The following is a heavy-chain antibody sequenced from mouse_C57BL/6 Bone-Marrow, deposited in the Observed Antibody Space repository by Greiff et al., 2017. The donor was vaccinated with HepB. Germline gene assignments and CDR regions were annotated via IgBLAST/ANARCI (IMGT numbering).Heavy chain of an antibody. D-gene: IGHD1-1*01. V-gene: IGHV14-1*01. CDR2: IDPEDGDT. J-gene: IGHJ2*01. CDR3: TTKPAPLLLRSYFDY. Sequence: LQQSGAELVRPGASVKLSCTASGFNIKDYYMHWVKQRPEQGLEWIGRIDPEDGDTEYAPKFQGKATMTADTSSNTAYLQLSSLTSEDTAVYYCTTKPAPLLLRSYFDYWGQGTTLTVSS. CDR1: GFNIKDYY.